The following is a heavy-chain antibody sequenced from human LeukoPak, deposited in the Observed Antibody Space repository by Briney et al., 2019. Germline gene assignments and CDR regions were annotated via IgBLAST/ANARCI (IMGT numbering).Heavy chain of an antibody. CDR3: AKDRVEVGGHDAFDI. J-gene: IGHJ3*02. CDR2: ISGSGGST. CDR1: GFTFSRYW. Sequence: GGSLRLSCAASGFTFSRYWMSWVRQAPGKGLEWVSAISGSGGSTYYADSVKGRFTISRDNSKNTLYLQMNSLRAEDTAVYYCAKDRVEVGGHDAFDIWGQGTMVTVSS. V-gene: IGHV3-23*01. D-gene: IGHD2-15*01.